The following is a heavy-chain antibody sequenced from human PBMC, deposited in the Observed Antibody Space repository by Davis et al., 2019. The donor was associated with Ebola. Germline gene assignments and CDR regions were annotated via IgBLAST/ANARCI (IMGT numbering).Heavy chain of an antibody. V-gene: IGHV3-30*02. CDR1: GLTFSNNG. Sequence: GESLKISCAASGLTFSNNGMHWVRQAPGKGLEWVAFIRNDGRREYNGDSVKGRFTISRDNSKNTLYLQMNSLRVENTAVYFCVREDRDFDYWGQGTLVTVSS. CDR2: IRNDGRRE. D-gene: IGHD3-22*01. J-gene: IGHJ4*02. CDR3: VREDRDFDY.